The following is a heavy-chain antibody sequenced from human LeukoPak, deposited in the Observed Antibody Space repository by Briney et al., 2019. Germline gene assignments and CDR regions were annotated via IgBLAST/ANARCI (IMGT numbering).Heavy chain of an antibody. Sequence: PGGSLRLSCAASGFTFSSYGMHWVRQAPGKGLEWVPVIWYDGSNKNHADSVKGRFTISRDNSKNTLYLQMNSLRAEDTAVYYCARVVAPGGNVDSYGMDVWGQGTTVTVSS. CDR1: GFTFSSYG. D-gene: IGHD1-1*01. V-gene: IGHV3-33*01. CDR3: ARVVAPGGNVDSYGMDV. CDR2: IWYDGSNK. J-gene: IGHJ6*02.